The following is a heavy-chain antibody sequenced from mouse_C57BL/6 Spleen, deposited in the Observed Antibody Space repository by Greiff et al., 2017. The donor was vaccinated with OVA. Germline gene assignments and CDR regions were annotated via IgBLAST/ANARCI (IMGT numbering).Heavy chain of an antibody. CDR3: ARRYDGLFDY. D-gene: IGHD2-3*01. CDR2: IDPSDSYT. J-gene: IGHJ2*01. Sequence: QSCKASGYTFTSYWMQWVKQRPGQGLEWIGEIDPSDSYTNYNQKFKGKATLTVDTSSSTAYMQLSSLTSEDSAVYYCARRYDGLFDYWGQGTTLTVSS. CDR1: GYTFTSYW. V-gene: IGHV1-50*01.